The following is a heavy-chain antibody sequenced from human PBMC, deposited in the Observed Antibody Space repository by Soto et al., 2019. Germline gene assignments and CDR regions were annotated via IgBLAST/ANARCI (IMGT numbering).Heavy chain of an antibody. CDR2: INPNSGGT. Sequence: ASVRVSCKASGYTFNGYYMHWVRQATGQGLEWMGWINPNSGGTNYAQKFQGWVTMTRDTSISTAYMELSRLRSDDTAVYYCARDRVCSSTSCYKDYYYGMDVWGQGTTVTVSS. J-gene: IGHJ6*02. D-gene: IGHD2-2*02. CDR3: ARDRVCSSTSCYKDYYYGMDV. CDR1: GYTFNGYY. V-gene: IGHV1-2*04.